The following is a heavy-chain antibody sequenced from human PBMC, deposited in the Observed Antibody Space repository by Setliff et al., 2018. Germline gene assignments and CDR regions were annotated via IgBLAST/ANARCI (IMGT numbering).Heavy chain of an antibody. Sequence: PGGSLRLSCGASGFIFSTHAMHWVRQAPGKGLEWVAFIWYDGSNKDYVDSVKGRFTISRDNSKNMLYLQMNSLRAEDSAVYYCATDPPSSGWRLHDWGQGTLVTVS. J-gene: IGHJ4*02. CDR2: IWYDGSNK. CDR1: GFIFSTHA. D-gene: IGHD6-25*01. V-gene: IGHV3-30*02. CDR3: ATDPPSSGWRLHD.